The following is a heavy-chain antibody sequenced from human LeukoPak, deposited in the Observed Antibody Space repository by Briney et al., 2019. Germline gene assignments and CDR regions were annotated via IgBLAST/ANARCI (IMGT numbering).Heavy chain of an antibody. CDR1: GFTFSSYA. CDR2: ISG. V-gene: IGHV3-23*01. D-gene: IGHD4-17*01. CDR3: AKHNGDWGFDY. Sequence: GGSLRLSCAASGFTFSSYAMSWVRQAPGKGLEWVSGISGSYADSVKGRFTISRDNSKNTLYLQMNSLRAEDTAVYYCAKHNGDWGFDYWGQGTLVPVSS. J-gene: IGHJ4*02.